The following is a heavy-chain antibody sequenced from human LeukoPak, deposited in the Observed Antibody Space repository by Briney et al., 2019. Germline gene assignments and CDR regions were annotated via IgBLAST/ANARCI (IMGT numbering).Heavy chain of an antibody. CDR2: IYTSGST. D-gene: IGHD3-10*01. CDR3: ARDCALRVRGYNYYYYMDV. V-gene: IGHV4-61*02. CDR1: GGSISSGSYY. J-gene: IGHJ6*03. Sequence: SSETLSLTCTVCGGSISSGSYYWSWIRQPAGKGLEWIGRIYTSGSTNYNPSLKSRVTISVDTSKNQFSLKLSSVTAADTAVYYCARDCALRVRGYNYYYYMDVWGKGTTVTISS.